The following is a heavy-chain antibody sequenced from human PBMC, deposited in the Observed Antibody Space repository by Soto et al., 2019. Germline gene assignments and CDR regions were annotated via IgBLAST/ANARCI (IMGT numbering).Heavy chain of an antibody. D-gene: IGHD6-13*01. J-gene: IGHJ4*02. CDR2: IYYSGST. V-gene: IGHV4-39*01. CDR1: GGSISSSSYY. Sequence: SETLSLTFTVSGGSISSSSYYWGWIRQPPGKGLEWIGSIYYSGSTYYNPSLKSRVTISVDTSKNQFSLKLSSVTAADTAVYYCARFMYSSSWYLGSPKYYFDYWGQGTLVTVSS. CDR3: ARFMYSSSWYLGSPKYYFDY.